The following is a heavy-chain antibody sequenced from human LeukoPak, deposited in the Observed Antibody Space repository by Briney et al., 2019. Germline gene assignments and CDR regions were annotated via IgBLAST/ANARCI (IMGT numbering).Heavy chain of an antibody. Sequence: GGSLRLSCAASGFTFSSYEMNWVRQAPGKGLEWVSYISSSGSTIYYADSVKGRFTISRDNAKNSLYLQMNSLRAEDTAVYYCARAKVGALFDYWGQGTLVTVSS. CDR2: ISSSGSTI. D-gene: IGHD1-26*01. J-gene: IGHJ4*02. CDR1: GFTFSSYE. V-gene: IGHV3-48*03. CDR3: ARAKVGALFDY.